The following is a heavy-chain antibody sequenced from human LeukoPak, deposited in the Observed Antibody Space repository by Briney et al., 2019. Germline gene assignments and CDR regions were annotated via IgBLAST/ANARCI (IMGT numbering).Heavy chain of an antibody. CDR3: ARGLYVDTTMPILY. Sequence: GRSLRLSCTASGFTFGDYAMSWVRQAPGKGLEWVSVIYSGGSTYYADSVRGRFTISRDKSKNTLYLQMNSLRVEDTAVYYCARGLYVDTTMPILYWGQGTLVTVSS. CDR1: GFTFGDYA. D-gene: IGHD5-18*01. J-gene: IGHJ4*02. V-gene: IGHV3-53*01. CDR2: IYSGGST.